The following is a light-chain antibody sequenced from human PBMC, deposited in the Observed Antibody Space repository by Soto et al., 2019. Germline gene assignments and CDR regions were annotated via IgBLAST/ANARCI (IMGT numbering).Light chain of an antibody. CDR2: DAS. CDR3: QQYNGYSRT. CDR1: QTISSW. Sequence: DIQMTQSPSTLSASVGDRVTITCRASQTISSWLAWYQQKPGKAPTLLIYDASTLERGVPSRFSGTGSGTEFTLIISSMQPDDFATFYCQQYNGYSRTFGQGTKVDI. V-gene: IGKV1-5*01. J-gene: IGKJ1*01.